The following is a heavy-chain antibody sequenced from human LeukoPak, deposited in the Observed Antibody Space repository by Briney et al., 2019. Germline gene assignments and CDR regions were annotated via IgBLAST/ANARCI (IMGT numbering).Heavy chain of an antibody. CDR2: INPNNGGT. Sequence: ASVKVSCKASGYTFTGYYMHWVRQAPGQGLEWMGWINPNNGGTNYAQKFQGWVTMTRDTSISTAYMELSRLRSDDTAVYYCARERVELLSAFDIWGQGTMVTVSS. V-gene: IGHV1-2*04. D-gene: IGHD3-10*01. J-gene: IGHJ3*02. CDR3: ARERVELLSAFDI. CDR1: GYTFTGYY.